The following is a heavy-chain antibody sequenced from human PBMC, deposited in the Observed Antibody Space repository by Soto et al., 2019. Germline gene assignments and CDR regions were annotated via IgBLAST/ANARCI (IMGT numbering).Heavy chain of an antibody. J-gene: IGHJ6*02. CDR1: GWAFRGYY. D-gene: IGHD2-2*01. Sequence: SGTPSPPRAVFGWAFRGYYLSWVPPPPRKGLEWIGEINHSGSTNYNPSLKSRVTISVDTSKNQFSLKLSSVTAADTAVYYCARVSSSTSLYYYGMDVWGQGTTVTVSS. CDR2: INHSGST. V-gene: IGHV4-34*01. CDR3: ARVSSSTSLYYYGMDV.